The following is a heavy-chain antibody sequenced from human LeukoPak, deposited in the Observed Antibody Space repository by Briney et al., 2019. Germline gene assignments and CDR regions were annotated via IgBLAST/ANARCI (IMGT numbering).Heavy chain of an antibody. CDR1: GYTFIDYY. V-gene: IGHV1-2*06. J-gene: IGHJ5*02. Sequence: ASVKVSCKASGYTFIDYYIHWVRQAPGQGLEWMGRINPTTGDTDYAQKFQGKVSMTRDTSISTAYMDVSRLRSDDTAVYYCARGPPVRVAVGGTYWFDPWGQGTLVTVSS. CDR2: INPTTGDT. D-gene: IGHD6-13*01. CDR3: ARGPPVRVAVGGTYWFDP.